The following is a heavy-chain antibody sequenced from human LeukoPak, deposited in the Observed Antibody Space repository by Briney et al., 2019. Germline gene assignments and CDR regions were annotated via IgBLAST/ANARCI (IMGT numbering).Heavy chain of an antibody. CDR3: AKDRGGGFDY. CDR1: GFTFSSYA. Sequence: GGSLRLICAPSGFTFSSYAMSWVRQAPGKGLEWVSAISGSGGSTYYADSVKGRFTISRDNSKNTLYLQMNSLRAEDTAVYYCAKDRGGGFDYWGQGTLVTVSS. CDR2: ISGSGGST. V-gene: IGHV3-23*01. J-gene: IGHJ4*02.